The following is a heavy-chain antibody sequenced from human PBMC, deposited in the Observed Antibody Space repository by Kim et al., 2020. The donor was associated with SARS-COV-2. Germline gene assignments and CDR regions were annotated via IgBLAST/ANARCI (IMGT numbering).Heavy chain of an antibody. CDR2: GTT. J-gene: IGHJ4*02. CDR3: AKTPRTPDF. V-gene: IGHV3-23*01. Sequence: GTTYYADSVKGRFIISRDNSKNTLYLQMNSLRAEDTAVYFCAKTPRTPDFWGQGTLVTVSS.